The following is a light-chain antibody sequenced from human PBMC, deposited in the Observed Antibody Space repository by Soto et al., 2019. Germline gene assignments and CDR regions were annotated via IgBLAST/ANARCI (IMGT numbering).Light chain of an antibody. J-gene: IGKJ1*01. CDR2: KAS. CDR3: QQYNNYST. CDR1: QSISSW. Sequence: DIQMTQSPSAMSASLGDRVTITFRASQSISSWLAWYQQKPGKAPKLLIYKASTLKSGVPSRFSGSGSGTKFTLTISSLQPDDFATYFCQQYNNYSTFGQGTKV. V-gene: IGKV1-5*03.